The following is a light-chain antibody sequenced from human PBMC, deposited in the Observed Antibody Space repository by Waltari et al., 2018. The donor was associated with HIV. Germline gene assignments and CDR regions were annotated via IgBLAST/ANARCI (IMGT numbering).Light chain of an antibody. CDR2: YDS. J-gene: IGLJ2*01. CDR1: NIERKS. CDR3: QVWDSSSDHVL. Sequence: SSVLTQPPSVSVAPGKTAMITCGGKNIERKSVHRYQQKAGQAPVLLIYYDSARPSGIPERFSGSNSGNTATLTISRVGDGDEADYYCQVWDSSSDHVLFGGGTKLTVL. V-gene: IGLV3-21*04.